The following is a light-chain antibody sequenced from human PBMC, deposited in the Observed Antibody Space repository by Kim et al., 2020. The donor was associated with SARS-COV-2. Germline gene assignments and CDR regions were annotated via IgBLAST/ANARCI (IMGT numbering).Light chain of an antibody. J-gene: IGLJ2*01. V-gene: IGLV1-44*01. Sequence: GQTVTISCSGSSSNIGSYTASWYRQVPGTAPKLLIYYDKERPSGVPDRFSGSKSGTSASLAITGLQSGDEADYYCAAWDDIQSGPVFGGGTQVTVL. CDR1: SSNIGSYT. CDR3: AAWDDIQSGPV. CDR2: YDK.